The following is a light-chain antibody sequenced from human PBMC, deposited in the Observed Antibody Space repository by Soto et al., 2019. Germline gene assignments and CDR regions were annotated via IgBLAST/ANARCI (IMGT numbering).Light chain of an antibody. CDR3: QHYNDYSRV. CDR2: RAS. CDR1: QSVYTW. V-gene: IGKV1-5*03. Sequence: DIQMTQSPSTLSASIGDTVTITCRTSQSVYTWSAWYQHKAGKAPKLLIYRASSLATGVPSRFSGSGSGTAFTLTITSLQPDDFATYYCQHYNDYSRVFGQGTQVEIK. J-gene: IGKJ1*01.